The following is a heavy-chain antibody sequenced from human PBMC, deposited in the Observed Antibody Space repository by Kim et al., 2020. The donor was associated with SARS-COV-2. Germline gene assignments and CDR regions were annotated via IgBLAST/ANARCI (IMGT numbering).Heavy chain of an antibody. V-gene: IGHV3-48*03. D-gene: IGHD3-16*01. CDR3: ARDLSQGWGGAFDI. CDR2: ISSSGSTI. Sequence: GGSLRLSCAASGFTFSSYEMNWVRQAPGKGLEWVSYISSSGSTIYSADSVMGRFTISRDNAKNPLYLQMNSLRAEDKAGSDCARDLSQGWGGAFDIWGQGTMVTVSS. J-gene: IGHJ3*02. CDR1: GFTFSSYE.